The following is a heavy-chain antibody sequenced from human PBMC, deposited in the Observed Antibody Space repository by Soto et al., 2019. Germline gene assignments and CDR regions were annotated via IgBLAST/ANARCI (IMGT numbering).Heavy chain of an antibody. Sequence: SETLSLTCAVSGGSISSGGYSWSWIRQPPGKGLEWIGYIYHSGSTYYNPSLKSRVTISVDRSKNQFSLKLSSVTAADTAVYYCASGISETTVTTFDYWGQGTLVTVSS. D-gene: IGHD4-4*01. CDR1: GGSISSGGYS. J-gene: IGHJ4*02. V-gene: IGHV4-30-2*01. CDR3: ASGISETTVTTFDY. CDR2: IYHSGST.